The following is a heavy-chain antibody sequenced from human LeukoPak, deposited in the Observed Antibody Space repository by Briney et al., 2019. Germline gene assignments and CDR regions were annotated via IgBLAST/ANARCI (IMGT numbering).Heavy chain of an antibody. J-gene: IGHJ4*02. D-gene: IGHD2-15*01. Sequence: GGSLRLSCAASGFTFSSYGMHWVRQASGKGLEWVAVISYDGSNKYYADSVKGRFTISRDNSKNTLYLQMNSLRAEDTAVYYCARDHCVFGGGSCYSGRFFDYWGQGTLVTVSS. CDR1: GFTFSSYG. CDR3: ARDHCVFGGGSCYSGRFFDY. V-gene: IGHV3-30*03. CDR2: ISYDGSNK.